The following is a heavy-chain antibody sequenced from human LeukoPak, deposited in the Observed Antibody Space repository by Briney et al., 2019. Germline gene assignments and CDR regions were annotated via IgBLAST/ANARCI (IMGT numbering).Heavy chain of an antibody. J-gene: IGHJ4*02. CDR2: ISSSGSTI. Sequence: NSGGSLRLSCAASGFTFSSYWMSWIRKAPGKGLEWVSYISSSGSTIYYADSVKGRFTISRDNAKNSLYLQMNSLRAEDTAVYYCARSPGYCSGGSCYQYDYWGQGTLVTVSS. CDR1: GFTFSSYW. V-gene: IGHV3-11*01. CDR3: ARSPGYCSGGSCYQYDY. D-gene: IGHD2-15*01.